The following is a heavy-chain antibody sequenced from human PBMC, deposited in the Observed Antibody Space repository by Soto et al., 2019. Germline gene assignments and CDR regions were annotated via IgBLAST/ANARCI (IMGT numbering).Heavy chain of an antibody. V-gene: IGHV4-34*08. D-gene: IGHD6-6*01. CDR3: AGGAPRSSSGTSVMAV. Sequence: SEPLSLPWGVYAGTISGFCWRLILHPPGKGLEWIGETNHSGSTNYNPSLKSRVTISVDTSKNQFSLKLSSVTAADTAVYYCAGGAPRSSSGTSVMAVWGQGTTVTGSS. CDR2: TNHSGST. CDR1: AGTISGFC. J-gene: IGHJ6*01.